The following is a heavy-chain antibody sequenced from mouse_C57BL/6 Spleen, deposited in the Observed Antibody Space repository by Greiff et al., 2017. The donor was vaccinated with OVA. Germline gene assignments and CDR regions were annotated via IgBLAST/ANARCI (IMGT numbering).Heavy chain of an antibody. Sequence: QVQLQQPGPELVKPGASVKLSCKASGYTFTSYWMHWVKQRPGQGLEWIGNINPSNGGTNYNEKFKSKATLTVDKSSSTAYMQLSSLTSEDSAVYYCARGGPPDYYAMDYWGQGTSVTVSS. V-gene: IGHV1-53*01. J-gene: IGHJ4*01. CDR1: GYTFTSYW. CDR3: ARGGPPDYYAMDY. CDR2: INPSNGGT.